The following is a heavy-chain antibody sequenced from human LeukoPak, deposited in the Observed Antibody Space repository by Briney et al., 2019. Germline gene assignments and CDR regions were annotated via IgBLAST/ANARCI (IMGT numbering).Heavy chain of an antibody. Sequence: SETLSLTCTVSGGSISSHYWSWIRQPPGKGLEWIGYIYYSGSTNYNPSLKSRVTISVDTSKNQFSLKLSSVTAADTAVCYCARVYGSGSYRFYYYYYMDVWGKGTTVTVSS. CDR2: IYYSGST. CDR1: GGSISSHY. J-gene: IGHJ6*03. V-gene: IGHV4-59*11. D-gene: IGHD3-10*01. CDR3: ARVYGSGSYRFYYYYYMDV.